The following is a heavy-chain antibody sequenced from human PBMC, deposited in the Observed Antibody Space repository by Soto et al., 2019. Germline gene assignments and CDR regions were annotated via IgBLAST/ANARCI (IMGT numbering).Heavy chain of an antibody. Sequence: QVQLVESGGGVVQPGRSLRLSCAASGFTFSSYGMHWVRQAPGKGLEWVAVISYDGSNKYYADSVKGRFTISRDNSKNTLYLQMNSLRAEDTAVYYCAKGRYYGSGTFDYWGQGTLVTVSS. D-gene: IGHD3-10*01. CDR1: GFTFSSYG. V-gene: IGHV3-30*18. CDR2: ISYDGSNK. CDR3: AKGRYYGSGTFDY. J-gene: IGHJ4*02.